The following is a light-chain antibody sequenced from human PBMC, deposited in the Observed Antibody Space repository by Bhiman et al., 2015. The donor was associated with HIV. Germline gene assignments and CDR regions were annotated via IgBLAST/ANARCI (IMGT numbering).Light chain of an antibody. CDR1: SSNIGNNY. J-gene: IGLJ1*01. CDR2: ENN. Sequence: QSVLTQPPSVSAAPGQKVTISCSGSSSNIGNNYVSWYQQLPGTAPKVLIYENNKRPSGIPDRFSGSKSGTSATLGITGLQTGDEADYYCGTWDNSLSAFYVFGTGTKVTVL. CDR3: GTWDNSLSAFYV. V-gene: IGLV1-51*02.